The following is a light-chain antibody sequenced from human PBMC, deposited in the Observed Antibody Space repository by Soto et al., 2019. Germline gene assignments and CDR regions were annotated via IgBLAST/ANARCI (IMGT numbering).Light chain of an antibody. J-gene: IGLJ2*01. CDR2: YVA. CDR1: SSDIGGYNS. Sequence: QSALTQPASVSGSPGQSITISCTGTSSDIGGYNSVSWYQQHPGKAPQLLIYYVAYRPSGISSRFSGSKSGNTASLTISGLQAEDEADYYCSSYTTSRTRVFGGGTQLTVL. CDR3: SSYTTSRTRV. V-gene: IGLV2-14*01.